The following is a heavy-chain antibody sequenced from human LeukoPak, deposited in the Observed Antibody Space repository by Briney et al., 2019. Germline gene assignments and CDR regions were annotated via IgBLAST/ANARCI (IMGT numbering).Heavy chain of an antibody. CDR1: GGSISSSSYY. J-gene: IGHJ6*03. CDR2: IYYSGST. CDR3: ARDRASGFYYYYYYYMDV. Sequence: SETLSLTCTVSGGSISSSSYYWGWIRQPPGKGLEWIGSIYYSGSTYYNPSLKSRVTISVDTSKNQFSLKLSSVTAADTAVYYCARDRASGFYYYYYYYMDVWGKGTTVTVSS. V-gene: IGHV4-39*07. D-gene: IGHD3-10*01.